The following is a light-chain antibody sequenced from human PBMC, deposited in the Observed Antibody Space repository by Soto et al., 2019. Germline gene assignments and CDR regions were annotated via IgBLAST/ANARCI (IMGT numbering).Light chain of an antibody. CDR2: DAS. CDR3: QQYDNWPLT. CDR1: QCVSRS. Sequence: ETELTQSPATLSLSPGDRAVLSCMASQCVSRSLTWYQHKPGQAPRLLIYDASTRATGIPRRFSGSGSGTDFTLTISSLQSEDFAVYYCQQYDNWPLTFGGGTKVDIK. V-gene: IGKV3-11*01. J-gene: IGKJ4*01.